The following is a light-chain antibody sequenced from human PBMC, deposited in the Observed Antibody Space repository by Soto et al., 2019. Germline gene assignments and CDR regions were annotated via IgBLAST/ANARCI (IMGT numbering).Light chain of an antibody. V-gene: IGKV1-9*01. CDR1: HGINSN. CDR2: ASS. Sequence: IQLPPSPSFLSSSVVYIVPINCLASHGINSNLAWYQQTPGKAPKLLIYASSSLQSGVPSRFSGSGSGTEFTLTISSLHHEDFANYYCQKLIMYPITFGGGNKVDIK. J-gene: IGKJ4*01. CDR3: QKLIMYPIT.